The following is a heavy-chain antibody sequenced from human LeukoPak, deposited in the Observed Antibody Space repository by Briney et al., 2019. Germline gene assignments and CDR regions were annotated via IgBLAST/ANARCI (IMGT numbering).Heavy chain of an antibody. D-gene: IGHD3-3*01. CDR1: GFTFSSYA. J-gene: IGHJ4*02. CDR2: ISYDGSNK. Sequence: GRSLRLSCAASGFTFSSYAMHWVRQAPGKGLEWVAVISYDGSNKYYADSVKGRFTISRDNSKNTLYLQMNSLRAEDTAVYYCARGRRVAQAYFDYWGQGTLVTVSS. CDR3: ARGRRVAQAYFDY. V-gene: IGHV3-30-3*01.